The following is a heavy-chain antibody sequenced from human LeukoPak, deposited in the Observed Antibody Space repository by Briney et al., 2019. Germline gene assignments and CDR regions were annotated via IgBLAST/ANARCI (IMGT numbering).Heavy chain of an antibody. CDR3: ARDNACTSASCYVFEY. Sequence: PGGSLRLSCAASGFTFSSNGMHWVRQAPAKGLEWVAVIWYDGNNKYYADSVKGRFTISRDNSKNTMYLQMNSLRAEDTAVYYCARDNACTSASCYVFEYWGQGTLVTVSS. CDR1: GFTFSSNG. CDR2: IWYDGNNK. D-gene: IGHD2-2*01. V-gene: IGHV3-33*01. J-gene: IGHJ4*02.